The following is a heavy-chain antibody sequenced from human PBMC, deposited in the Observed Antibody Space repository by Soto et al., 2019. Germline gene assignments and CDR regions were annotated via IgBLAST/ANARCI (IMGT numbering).Heavy chain of an antibody. V-gene: IGHV6-1*01. D-gene: IGHD3-10*01. CDR3: ARDRLQGDYYGSGSGNWFDP. CDR2: TYYRSKWYN. CDR1: GDSVSSNSAA. J-gene: IGHJ5*02. Sequence: QTLSLTCAISGDSVSSNSAAWNWIRQSPSRGLEWLGRTYYRSKWYNDYAVSVKSRITINPDTSKNQFSLQLNSVTPEDTAVYYCARDRLQGDYYGSGSGNWFDPWGQGTLVTVSS.